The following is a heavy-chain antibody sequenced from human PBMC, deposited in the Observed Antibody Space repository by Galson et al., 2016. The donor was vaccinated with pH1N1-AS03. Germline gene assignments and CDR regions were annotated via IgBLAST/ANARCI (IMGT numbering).Heavy chain of an antibody. J-gene: IGHJ5*02. CDR2: TYYRSKWYN. D-gene: IGHD6-6*01. Sequence: CAISGDSVSSHSAAWNWIRQSPSRGLEWLGRTYYRSKWYNDYAASVKSRITINPDTSKNQFSLQLNSVTSEGTAVYYCARGHYSSSFYWFDPWGQGTLVTVSS. V-gene: IGHV6-1*01. CDR1: GDSVSSHSAA. CDR3: ARGHYSSSFYWFDP.